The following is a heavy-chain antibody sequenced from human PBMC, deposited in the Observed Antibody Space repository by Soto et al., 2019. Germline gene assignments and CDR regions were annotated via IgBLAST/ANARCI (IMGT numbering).Heavy chain of an antibody. CDR1: GVNFRSYA. J-gene: IGHJ6*02. CDR2: ISYDGGNK. Sequence: GGFLRLSSAASGVNFRSYAVSWVLKAKGKGLEWVAVISYDGGNKYIAESVKGRFTISRDNSKNTVSLQMNSLRTEDTAMYFCARGTTTSAFSAMDVWGQGTTVTVSS. D-gene: IGHD1-1*01. V-gene: IGHV3-30*04. CDR3: ARGTTTSAFSAMDV.